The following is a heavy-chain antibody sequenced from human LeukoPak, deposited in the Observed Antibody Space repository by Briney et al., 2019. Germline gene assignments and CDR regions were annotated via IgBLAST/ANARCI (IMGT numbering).Heavy chain of an antibody. D-gene: IGHD4-17*01. CDR1: GFTVSSNY. CDR3: TSADYGAYDY. CDR2: IYRGGDT. J-gene: IGHJ4*02. V-gene: IGHV3-53*01. Sequence: GGSLRLSCAASGFTVSSNYMTWVRQAPGEGLEWVAVIYRGGDTFYADSGKGRFNISRDNSKNTLYLQMNSLRVEDTAVYYCTSADYGAYDYWGQGALVTVSS.